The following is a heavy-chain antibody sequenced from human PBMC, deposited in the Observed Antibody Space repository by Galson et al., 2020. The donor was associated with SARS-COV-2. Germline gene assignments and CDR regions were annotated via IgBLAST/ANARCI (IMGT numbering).Heavy chain of an antibody. V-gene: IGHV5-10-1*01. Sequence: KIGESLKISCKGSGYSFTSYWISWVRQMPGKGLEWMGRIDPSDSYTNYSPSFQGHVTISADKSISTAYLQWSSLKASDTAMYYCARIKSGSFADAFDIWGQGTMVTVSS. CDR2: IDPSDSYT. CDR3: ARIKSGSFADAFDI. D-gene: IGHD1-26*01. CDR1: GYSFTSYW. J-gene: IGHJ3*02.